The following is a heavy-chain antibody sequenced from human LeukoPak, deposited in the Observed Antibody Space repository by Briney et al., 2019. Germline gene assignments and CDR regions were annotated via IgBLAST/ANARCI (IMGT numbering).Heavy chain of an antibody. J-gene: IGHJ4*02. CDR3: ARVPYYYDSSGYYYFDY. CDR1: GFTFSDYY. CDR2: ISSSGSTI. D-gene: IGHD3-22*01. Sequence: PGGSLRLSCAASGFTFSDYYMSWIRQAPGKGLEWVSYISSSGSTIYYADSVEGRFTISRDNAKNSLYLQMNSLRAEDTAVYYCARVPYYYDSSGYYYFDYWGQGTLVTVSS. V-gene: IGHV3-11*04.